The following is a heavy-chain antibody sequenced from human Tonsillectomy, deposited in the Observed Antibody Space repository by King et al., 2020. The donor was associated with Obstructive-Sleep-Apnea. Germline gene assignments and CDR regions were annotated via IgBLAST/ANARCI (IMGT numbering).Heavy chain of an antibody. J-gene: IGHJ4*02. D-gene: IGHD2-21*01. CDR2: IYYSGST. CDR3: ARGPSLGEENDY. Sequence: LQLQESGPGLVKPSETLSLTCTVSGDSISTSYYWSRIRQPPGKGLEWIGSIYYSGSTYYNASLKSRVTISVDTSKNQFSLNLNSVTAADTAVYYCARGPSLGEENDYWGQGTLVTVSS. V-gene: IGHV4-39*07. CDR1: GDSISTSYY.